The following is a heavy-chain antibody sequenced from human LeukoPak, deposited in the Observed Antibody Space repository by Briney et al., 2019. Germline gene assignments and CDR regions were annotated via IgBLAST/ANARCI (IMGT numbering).Heavy chain of an antibody. Sequence: PGESLRLSCIGTGFTFTSDAMGWVRQAPGKGLEWVSGITGGGGGTFYADSVKGRFTISRDDSKNTLYLQMNSLRVEDTAIYYCAKDRGRTWVQVANWGQGTLVTVSS. J-gene: IGHJ4*02. V-gene: IGHV3-23*01. D-gene: IGHD2-15*01. CDR2: ITGGGGGT. CDR3: AKDRGRTWVQVAN. CDR1: GFTFTSDA.